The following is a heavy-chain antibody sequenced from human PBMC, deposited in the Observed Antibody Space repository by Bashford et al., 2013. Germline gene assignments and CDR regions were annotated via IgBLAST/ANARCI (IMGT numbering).Heavy chain of an antibody. CDR3: AKDYGDHYWYFDL. Sequence: VRQAPGKGLDWVSVIRATSTVSYYADSVTGRFTISRDNFKNTLYLQMSSLRAEDTAVYYCAKDYGDHYWYFDLVGPWHPGHRLL. J-gene: IGHJ2*01. CDR2: IRATSTVS. D-gene: IGHD4-17*01. V-gene: IGHV3-23*01.